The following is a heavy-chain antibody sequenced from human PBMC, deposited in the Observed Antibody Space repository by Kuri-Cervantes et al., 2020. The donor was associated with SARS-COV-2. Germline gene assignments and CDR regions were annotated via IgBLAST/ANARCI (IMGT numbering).Heavy chain of an antibody. CDR1: GFTFSSYG. Sequence: GGSLRLSCAASGFTFSSYGMHWVRQASGKGLEWVGRIRSKANSYATAYAASVKGRFTISRDDSKNTAYLQMNSLKTEDTAVYYCAINLEKWELLLGVLNFDYWGQGTLVTVSS. V-gene: IGHV3-73*01. CDR3: AINLEKWELLLGVLNFDY. J-gene: IGHJ4*02. CDR2: IRSKANSYAT. D-gene: IGHD1-26*01.